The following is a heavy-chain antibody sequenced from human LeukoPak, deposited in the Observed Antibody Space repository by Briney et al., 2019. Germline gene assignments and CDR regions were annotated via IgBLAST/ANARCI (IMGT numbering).Heavy chain of an antibody. Sequence: GSLRLSCAASGFTFSNYWMSWVRQAQGKGLEWVANINKDESEKYYVDSVKGRFIISRDNAQSSLYLQMNNLRAEDTAVYYCARDSSPGYYDYVWGTYPRYWGQGTLVTVSS. J-gene: IGHJ4*02. CDR3: ARDSSPGYYDYVWGTYPRY. CDR1: GFTFSNYW. CDR2: INKDESEK. V-gene: IGHV3-7*05. D-gene: IGHD3-16*02.